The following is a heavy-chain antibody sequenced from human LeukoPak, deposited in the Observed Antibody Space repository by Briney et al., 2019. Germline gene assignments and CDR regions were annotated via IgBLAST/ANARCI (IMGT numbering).Heavy chain of an antibody. V-gene: IGHV1-69*13. CDR1: GGTFSSYA. Sequence: VASVKVSCKASGGTFSSYAISWVRQAPGQGLEWMGGIIPIFGTANYAQKFQGRVTITADESTSTAYMELSSLRSEDTAVYYCARDRIAAAGFDAFDIWGQGTMVTVSS. D-gene: IGHD6-13*01. CDR2: IIPIFGTA. J-gene: IGHJ3*02. CDR3: ARDRIAAAGFDAFDI.